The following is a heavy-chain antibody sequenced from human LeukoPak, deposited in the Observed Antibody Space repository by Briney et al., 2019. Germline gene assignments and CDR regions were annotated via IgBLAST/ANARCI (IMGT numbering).Heavy chain of an antibody. D-gene: IGHD3-16*01. CDR1: GFTFSSYS. Sequence: GGSLRLSCAASGFTFSSYSMNWVRQAPGKGLEWVSSISSSSYIYYADSVKGRFTVSRDNAKNSLYLQMYSLRAEDTAVYYCARVRSSYYYYYMDVWGKGTTVTVSS. CDR3: ARVRSSYYYYYMDV. CDR2: ISSSSYI. V-gene: IGHV3-21*01. J-gene: IGHJ6*03.